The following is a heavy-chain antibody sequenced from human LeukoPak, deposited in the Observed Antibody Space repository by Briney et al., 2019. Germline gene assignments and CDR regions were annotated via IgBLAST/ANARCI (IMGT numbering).Heavy chain of an antibody. Sequence: GVSLRLSCAASGFTFTSYSMNWVRQAPGKGLEWVSSISSSSSYIYYADSVKGRFTISRDNDKNSLYLQMNSLRAADTAVYYCARDSDYYDSSGYYYWGQGTLVTVSS. J-gene: IGHJ4*02. D-gene: IGHD3-22*01. CDR3: ARDSDYYDSSGYYY. V-gene: IGHV3-21*01. CDR2: ISSSSSYI. CDR1: GFTFTSYS.